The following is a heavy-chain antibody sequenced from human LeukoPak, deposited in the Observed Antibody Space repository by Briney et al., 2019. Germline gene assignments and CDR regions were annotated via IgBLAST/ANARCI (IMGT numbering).Heavy chain of an antibody. CDR3: ARLANYWYFDL. CDR2: LNSDGSST. V-gene: IGHV3-74*01. Sequence: GGSLILSCAASGFTFSSYWMYWVRQAPGKGLVWVSRLNSDGSSTNYADSVKGRFTISRDNAKNTLYLQMNSLRAEDTAVYYCARLANYWYFDLWGRGALVTVSS. J-gene: IGHJ2*01. CDR1: GFTFSSYW.